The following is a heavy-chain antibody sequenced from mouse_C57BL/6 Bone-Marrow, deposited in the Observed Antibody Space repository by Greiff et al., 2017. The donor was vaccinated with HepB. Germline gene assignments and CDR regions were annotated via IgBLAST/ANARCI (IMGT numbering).Heavy chain of an antibody. CDR2: ISSGGDYI. D-gene: IGHD2-5*01. CDR1: GFTFSSYA. V-gene: IGHV5-9-1*02. Sequence: EVKVVESGEGLVKPGGSLKLSCAASGFTFSSYAMSWVRQTPEKRLEWVAYISSGGDYIYYADTVKGRFTISRDNARNTLYLQMSSLKSEDTAMYYCTRARGSNYGFAYWGQGTLVTVSA. J-gene: IGHJ3*01. CDR3: TRARGSNYGFAY.